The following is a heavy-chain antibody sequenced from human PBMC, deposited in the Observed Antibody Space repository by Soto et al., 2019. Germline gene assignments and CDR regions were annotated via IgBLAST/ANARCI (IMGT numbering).Heavy chain of an antibody. CDR1: GFTFSNYA. CDR3: AKVAAAGKRLYFDY. D-gene: IGHD3-10*01. V-gene: IGHV3-23*01. J-gene: IGHJ4*02. CDR2: IRGSGGST. Sequence: HPGGSLRLSCAASGFTFSNYAMRWVRQAPGKGLEWVSAIRGSGGSTYYADSVKGRFTISRDNSKNTLYLQMNSLRAEDTAVYYCAKVAAAGKRLYFDYWGQGTLVTVSS.